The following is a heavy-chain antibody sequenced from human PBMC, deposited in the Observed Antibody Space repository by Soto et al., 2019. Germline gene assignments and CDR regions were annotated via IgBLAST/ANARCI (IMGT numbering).Heavy chain of an antibody. J-gene: IGHJ3*02. CDR1: GYTFTSYG. CDR2: ISAYNGNT. V-gene: IGHV1-18*01. Sequence: ASVKVSCKASGYTFTSYGISWVRQAPGQGLEWMGWISAYNGNTNYAQKLQGRVTMTTDTSTSTAYMELRSLRSDDTAVYYCAGDFITFGGVIVPDAFDIWGQGTMVTVSS. CDR3: AGDFITFGGVIVPDAFDI. D-gene: IGHD3-16*02.